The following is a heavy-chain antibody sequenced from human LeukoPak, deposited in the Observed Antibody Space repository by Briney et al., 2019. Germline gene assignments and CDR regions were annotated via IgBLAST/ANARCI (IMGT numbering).Heavy chain of an antibody. J-gene: IGHJ4*02. Sequence: SETLSLTCAVYGGSFSGYYWSWIRQPPGKGLEWIGEINHSGSTNYNPSLKSRVTISVDTSKNQFSLKLSSVTAADTAVYYCARGLVAPMIYFDFWGQGTLVTVSS. CDR2: INHSGST. V-gene: IGHV4-34*01. D-gene: IGHD3-16*01. CDR3: ARGLVAPMIYFDF. CDR1: GGSFSGYY.